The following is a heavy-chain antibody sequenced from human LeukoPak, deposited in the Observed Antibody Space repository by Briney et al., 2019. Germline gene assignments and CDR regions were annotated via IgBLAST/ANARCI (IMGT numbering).Heavy chain of an antibody. CDR1: GFTFSSYG. D-gene: IGHD2-2*01. CDR3: AKDPTVGYCSSTSCYGTSSTYFQH. Sequence: GGSLRLSCAASGFTFSSYGMHWVRQAPGKGLEWVAVISYDGSNKYYADSVKGRFTISRDNSKNTLYLQMNSQRAEDTAVYYCAKDPTVGYCSSTSCYGTSSTYFQHWGQGTLVTVSS. V-gene: IGHV3-30*18. CDR2: ISYDGSNK. J-gene: IGHJ1*01.